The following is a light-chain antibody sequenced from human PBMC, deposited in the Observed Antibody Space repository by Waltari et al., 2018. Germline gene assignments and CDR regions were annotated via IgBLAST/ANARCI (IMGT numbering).Light chain of an antibody. J-gene: IGLJ3*02. Sequence: QSVLTQPPSASGTPGQRVTISCSGSSPTIGTNYVYCYQQLPGTAPKLFIYRKNQRPSEVPDRFSGSKSGTSASLAISGLRSEDEADYYCVAWDDSLSGRVFGGGTKVTVL. CDR2: RKN. CDR3: VAWDDSLSGRV. CDR1: SPTIGTNY. V-gene: IGLV1-47*01.